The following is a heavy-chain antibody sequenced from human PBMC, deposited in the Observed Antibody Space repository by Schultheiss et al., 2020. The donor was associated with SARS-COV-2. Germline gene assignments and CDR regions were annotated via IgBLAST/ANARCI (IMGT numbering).Heavy chain of an antibody. CDR2: IKSKTDGGTT. J-gene: IGHJ6*02. D-gene: IGHD3-3*01. Sequence: GGSLRLSCAASGFTFSNAWMNWVRQAPGKGLEWVGRIKSKTDGGTTDYAAPVKGRFTISRDDSKNTLYLQMNSLKTEDTAVYYCTTDVRFLELFSSSGMDVWGQGTTVTVSS. V-gene: IGHV3-15*07. CDR1: GFTFSNAW. CDR3: TTDVRFLELFSSSGMDV.